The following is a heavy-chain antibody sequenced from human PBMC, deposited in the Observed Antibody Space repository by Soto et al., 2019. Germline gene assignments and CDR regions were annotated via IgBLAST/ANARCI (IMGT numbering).Heavy chain of an antibody. CDR1: GYTFTSYG. J-gene: IGHJ4*02. CDR3: ARDLLGDSSGYPHY. D-gene: IGHD3-22*01. CDR2: ISAYNGNT. Sequence: QVQLVQSGAEVKKPGASVKVSCKASGYTFTSYGISWVRQAPGQGLEWMGWISAYNGNTNYAQKLQGRVTMTTDTXXSTAYMELRSLRSDDTAVYYCARDLLGDSSGYPHYWGQGTLVTVSS. V-gene: IGHV1-18*01.